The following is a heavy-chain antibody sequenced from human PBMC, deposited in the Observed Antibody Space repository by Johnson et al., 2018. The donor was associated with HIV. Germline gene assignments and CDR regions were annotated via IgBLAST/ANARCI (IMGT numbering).Heavy chain of an antibody. CDR3: VREHRADESFDL. J-gene: IGHJ3*01. Sequence: QVQLVESGGGVVQPGGSLRLSCAASGFTFSSYGMHWVRQAPGKGLEWVSVIAFSGNINQPESVKGRFTISRDNVKGFLYLQMNSLTAADTAVYYCVREHRADESFDLWGEGTMVTVYS. CDR1: GFTFSSYG. V-gene: IGHV3-33*05. CDR2: IAFSGNI. D-gene: IGHD1-14*01.